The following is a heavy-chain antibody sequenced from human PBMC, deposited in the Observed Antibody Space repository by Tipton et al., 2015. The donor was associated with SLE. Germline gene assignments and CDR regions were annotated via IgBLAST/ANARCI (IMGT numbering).Heavy chain of an antibody. CDR3: ARGPSGSGYYYYLDY. D-gene: IGHD3-22*01. J-gene: IGHJ4*02. V-gene: IGHV1-8*01. CDR2: MNPNSGNT. Sequence: QLVQSGAEVKKPGAAVKVSCKASGYTFTSYDINWVRQATGQGLEWMGWMNPNSGNTGYAQKFQGRVTITRNTSISTAYMDLISLRSEDTAVYCCARGPSGSGYYYYLDYGGQETLFTVSS. CDR1: GYTFTSYD.